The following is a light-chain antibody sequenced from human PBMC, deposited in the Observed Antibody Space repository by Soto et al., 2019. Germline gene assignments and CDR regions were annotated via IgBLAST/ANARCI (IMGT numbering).Light chain of an antibody. CDR3: QQRRNWTRT. J-gene: IGKJ1*01. Sequence: DIQMTQSPSSLSASVGYRVTITCRASQSISSYLNWYQQKPGKAPKLLIYAASSLQSGVPSRFSGSGSGTDFTLTISSLQPEDFAVYYCQQRRNWTRTLGKGTXVDIK. CDR2: AAS. CDR1: QSISSY. V-gene: IGKV1-39*01.